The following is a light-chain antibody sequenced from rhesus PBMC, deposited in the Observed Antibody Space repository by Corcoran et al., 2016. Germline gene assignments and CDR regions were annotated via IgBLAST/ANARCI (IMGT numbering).Light chain of an antibody. Sequence: QSALTQPPSVSKSLGQSVTLPCSGSSSDIGGFHYVSWYQQHPGKAPKLLIYEVTNRPSGVSDRFSGSKSANSASLTISGLQAEDEADYFCCAYRRGSTFIFGSGTRLTVL. CDR2: EVT. J-gene: IGLJ1*01. V-gene: IGLV2-38*01. CDR1: SSDIGGFHY. CDR3: CAYRRGSTFI.